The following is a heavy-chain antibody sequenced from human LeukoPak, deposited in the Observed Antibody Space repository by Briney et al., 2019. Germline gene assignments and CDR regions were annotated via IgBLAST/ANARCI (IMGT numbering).Heavy chain of an antibody. J-gene: IGHJ4*02. V-gene: IGHV3-30*02. Sequence: GGSLRLSCAASGFTFSSYGIHWVRQAPGKGLEGVTFIRYDGSNKYYADSVKGRFTISRDNSKNTLYLQMKSLRAEDTAVYYCAKGPMVRIDFWGQGTLVTVSS. D-gene: IGHD3-10*01. CDR2: IRYDGSNK. CDR3: AKGPMVRIDF. CDR1: GFTFSSYG.